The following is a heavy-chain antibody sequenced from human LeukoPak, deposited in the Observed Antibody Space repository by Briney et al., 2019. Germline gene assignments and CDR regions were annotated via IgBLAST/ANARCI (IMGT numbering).Heavy chain of an antibody. CDR2: IYYTGST. CDR3: ASVRGYSSGWYASGFGP. D-gene: IGHD6-19*01. CDR1: GGSITSSSYY. J-gene: IGHJ5*02. V-gene: IGHV4-39*07. Sequence: SETLSLTCTVSGGSITSSSYYWGWIHQPPGKGPEWIGSIYYTGSTNYNPSLKSRVTISLDTSKNQFSLKLTSVTAADTAVYYCASVRGYSSGWYASGFGPWGQGTLVTVSS.